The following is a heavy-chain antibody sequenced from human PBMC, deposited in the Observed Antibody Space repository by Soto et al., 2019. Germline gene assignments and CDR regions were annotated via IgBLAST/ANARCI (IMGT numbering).Heavy chain of an antibody. CDR2: INPNSGGT. V-gene: IGHV1-2*02. CDR3: ARDANQLAHYYYYGMDV. D-gene: IGHD2-2*01. J-gene: IGHJ6*02. Sequence: ASVKVSCKASGYTFTGYYMHWVRQAPGQGLEWMGWINPNSGGTNYAQKFQGRVTMTRDTSISTAYMELSRLRSDDTAVYYCARDANQLAHYYYYGMDVWGQGTTVTVSS. CDR1: GYTFTGYY.